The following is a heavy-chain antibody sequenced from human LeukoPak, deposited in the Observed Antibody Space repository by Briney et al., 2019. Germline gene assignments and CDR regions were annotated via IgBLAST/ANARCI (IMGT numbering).Heavy chain of an antibody. V-gene: IGHV3-7*01. CDR3: ARDRTNDYGHNVGAFGP. CDR1: GFTFSGHW. Sequence: PGGPLRLSCEVSGFTFSGHWMSWVRQAPGKGLEWVANINTDGHGKNYVDSVKGRFTISRDNVKGSLYLQMNSLRDEDTAVYYCARDRTNDYGHNVGAFGPWGQGTMVTVSS. D-gene: IGHD4-17*01. CDR2: INTDGHGK. J-gene: IGHJ3*01.